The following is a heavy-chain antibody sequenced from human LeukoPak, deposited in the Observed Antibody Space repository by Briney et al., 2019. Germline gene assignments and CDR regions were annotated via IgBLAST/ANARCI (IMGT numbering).Heavy chain of an antibody. CDR3: ARVSPEIVVVTGTGAPDY. CDR1: GFIFNNYD. Sequence: QPGRSLRLSCAASGFIFNNYDMHWVRQAPGKGLEWVAVIWYDGSKKYYADSVKGRFTISRDNPKNTVYLQINSLRAEDTAVYYCARVSPEIVVVTGTGAPDYWGQGTLVTVSS. J-gene: IGHJ4*02. V-gene: IGHV3-33*08. D-gene: IGHD2-21*02. CDR2: IWYDGSKK.